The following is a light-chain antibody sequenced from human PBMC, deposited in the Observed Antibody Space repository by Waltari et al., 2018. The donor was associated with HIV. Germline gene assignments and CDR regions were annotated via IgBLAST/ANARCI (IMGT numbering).Light chain of an antibody. V-gene: IGKV3D-15*01. Sequence: EVVMTQSPATLSVSPGERATLSCRASQSVSSYLAWYQQKPGQAPRLLIYDAPTRATGIPSRFVVSGSGTDFTLTISSLQSEDFAVYFCQQYNKWSRGTFGGGTKVEVK. J-gene: IGKJ4*01. CDR2: DAP. CDR1: QSVSSY. CDR3: QQYNKWSRGT.